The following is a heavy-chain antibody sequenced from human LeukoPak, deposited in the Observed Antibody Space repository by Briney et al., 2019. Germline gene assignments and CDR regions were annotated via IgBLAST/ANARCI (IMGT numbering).Heavy chain of an antibody. CDR1: VYTFTSYD. CDR2: MNPNSGNT. CDR3: ARAQGIAVAGTFDY. V-gene: IGHV1-8*01. Sequence: GASVKVTCKASVYTFTSYDINWVRQATGQGLEWMGWMNPNSGNTGYAQKFQGRVTMTRNTSISTAYMELSSLRSDDTAVYYCARAQGIAVAGTFDYWGQGTLVTVSS. D-gene: IGHD6-19*01. J-gene: IGHJ4*02.